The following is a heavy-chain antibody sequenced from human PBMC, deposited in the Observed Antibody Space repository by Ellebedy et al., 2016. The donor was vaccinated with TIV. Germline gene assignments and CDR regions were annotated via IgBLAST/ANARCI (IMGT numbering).Heavy chain of an antibody. CDR2: IKSKIEGEAT. J-gene: IGHJ4*02. CDR1: GFTFSNTW. V-gene: IGHV3-15*07. D-gene: IGHD3-10*01. CDR3: ASDSPSLGAGELDY. Sequence: GGSLRLSCTASGFTFSNTWMNWVRQAPGKGLEWVGHIKSKIEGEATDYAAPAQGRFSISRDDSKNTLYLQINSLKTDDTGVYYCASDSPSLGAGELDYWGQGTLVAVSS.